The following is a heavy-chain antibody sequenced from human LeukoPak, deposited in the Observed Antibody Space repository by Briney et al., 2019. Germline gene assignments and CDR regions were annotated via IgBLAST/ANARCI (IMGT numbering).Heavy chain of an antibody. V-gene: IGHV3-66*01. J-gene: IGHJ6*02. CDR2: IYSGGST. CDR1: GFTVSSNY. CDR3: AREGTMVRGVTYYGMDV. D-gene: IGHD3-10*01. Sequence: GGSLRLSCAASGFTVSSNYMSWVRQAPGKGLEWVSVIYSGGSTYYADSVKGRFTISRDNSKNTLYLQMNSLRAEDTAVYYCAREGTMVRGVTYYGMDVWGQGTTVIVSS.